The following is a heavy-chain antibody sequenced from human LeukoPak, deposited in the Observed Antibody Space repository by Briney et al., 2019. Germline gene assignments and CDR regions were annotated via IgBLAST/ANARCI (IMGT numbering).Heavy chain of an antibody. J-gene: IGHJ4*02. D-gene: IGHD3-3*01. CDR2: ISSTSSYI. Sequence: PGGSLRLSCAASGFTFSPYSMNGVRQAPGKGLEWVSSISSTSSYIYYADSVKGRFTISRDNAKNSLYLQMNSLRAEDTAVYYCARGARAITIFGVVPHFDFWGQGTLVTVSS. V-gene: IGHV3-21*01. CDR1: GFTFSPYS. CDR3: ARGARAITIFGVVPHFDF.